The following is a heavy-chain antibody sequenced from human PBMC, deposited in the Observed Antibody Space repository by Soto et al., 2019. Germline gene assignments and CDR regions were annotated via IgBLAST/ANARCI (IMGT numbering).Heavy chain of an antibody. D-gene: IGHD3-22*01. CDR3: ARYDSSGYYWPYYYYGMDV. Sequence: EVQLVESGGGLVKPGGSLRLSCAASGFTFSTNSMNWVRQAPGKGLEWVSSISSSSSYIYYADSVKGRFTISRDNAKNSLHLQMNSLRAEDTAVYYCARYDSSGYYWPYYYYGMDVWGQGTTVTVSS. CDR1: GFTFSTNS. J-gene: IGHJ6*02. V-gene: IGHV3-21*01. CDR2: ISSSSSYI.